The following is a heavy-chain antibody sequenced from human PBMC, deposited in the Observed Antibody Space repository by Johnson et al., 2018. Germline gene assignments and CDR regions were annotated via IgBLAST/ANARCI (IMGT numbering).Heavy chain of an antibody. V-gene: IGHV3-74*01. CDR3: TRASTPSAFGI. CDR1: EFTFSSYW. CDR2: INSDGSTT. Sequence: VQLVQSGGGLVQFGGSLRLSCAASEFTFSSYWMHWVRQAPGKGLVWVSRINSDGSTTSYADSVKGRLSISRDNAKSTLYLQMNSLSAEDTAVYYCTRASTPSAFGIWGQGKMVTVSS. J-gene: IGHJ3*02.